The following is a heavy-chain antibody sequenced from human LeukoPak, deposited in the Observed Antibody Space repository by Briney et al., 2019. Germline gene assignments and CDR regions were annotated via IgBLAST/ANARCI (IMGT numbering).Heavy chain of an antibody. CDR1: GFTFSNYG. D-gene: IGHD6-19*01. V-gene: IGHV3-23*01. Sequence: GGSLRLSCAASGFTFSNYGLSWVRQAPGKGLEWVSGIGSSGSTTYYADSVKGRFTISRDNSKNTLYLQMNSLRAEDTAVYYCAKLGGGVTVTGPRYFDYWGQGTLVTVSS. J-gene: IGHJ4*02. CDR3: AKLGGGVTVTGPRYFDY. CDR2: IGSSGSTT.